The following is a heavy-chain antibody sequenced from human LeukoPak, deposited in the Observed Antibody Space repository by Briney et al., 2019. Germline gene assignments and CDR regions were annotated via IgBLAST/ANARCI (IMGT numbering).Heavy chain of an antibody. CDR1: GGSISGRTSY. D-gene: IGHD1-26*01. V-gene: IGHV4-39*07. CDR3: ARDGVGDTTGYFDF. J-gene: IGHJ4*02. Sequence: PSETLSLTCTVPGGSISGRTSYWAWIRQPPGRGLEWIGRIYYSGSTYYNASLKSRVTISVVTSKNQFSLRLTSVTAADTALYYCARDGVGDTTGYFDFWGQGTLVTVSS. CDR2: IYYSGST.